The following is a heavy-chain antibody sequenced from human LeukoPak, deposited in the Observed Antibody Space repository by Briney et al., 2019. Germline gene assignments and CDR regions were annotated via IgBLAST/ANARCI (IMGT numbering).Heavy chain of an antibody. CDR3: VRQVGEGLVEAFDI. D-gene: IGHD2-8*02. CDR2: ISWNSGSI. J-gene: IGHJ3*02. Sequence: QSGRSLRLSCAASGFTFDDYAMHWVRQAPGKGLEWVSGISWNSGSIGYADSVKGRFTISRDNAKNSLYLQMNNLRAEDTAVYSCVRQVGEGLVEAFDIWGQGRMVTVSS. V-gene: IGHV3-9*01. CDR1: GFTFDDYA.